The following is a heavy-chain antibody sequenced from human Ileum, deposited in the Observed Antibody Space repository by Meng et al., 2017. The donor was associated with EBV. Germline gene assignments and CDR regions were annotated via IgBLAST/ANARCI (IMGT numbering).Heavy chain of an antibody. CDR2: INHRGGA. V-gene: IGHV4-34*01. CDR3: ASHPGGNSQYYSSGDDY. CDR1: GGSLWGYY. J-gene: IGHJ4*02. Sequence: HLLEGGAVLLNPSAALSLTGAFYGGSLWGYYWGWIRQPPGKGLEWIGEINHRGGAFYNPSLKSRVTMSIDTSKNQFSLKLNSVTAADTAVYYCASHPGGNSQYYSSGDDYWGQGALVTVSS. D-gene: IGHD3-22*01.